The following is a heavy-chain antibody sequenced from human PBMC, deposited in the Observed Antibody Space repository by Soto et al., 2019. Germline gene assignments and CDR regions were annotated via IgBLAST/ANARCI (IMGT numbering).Heavy chain of an antibody. Sequence: QVQLVESGGGVVQPGRSLRLSCAASGFTFSSYGMHWVRQAPGKGLEWVAVISYDGSNKYYADSVKGRFTISRDNSKNTLYLQMKRLRTEDTAVYYCARPPPQLWISGPHQPFDPWGQGTLVTVSS. CDR1: GFTFSSYG. CDR3: ARPPPQLWISGPHQPFDP. CDR2: ISYDGSNK. D-gene: IGHD3-3*01. V-gene: IGHV3-30*03. J-gene: IGHJ5*02.